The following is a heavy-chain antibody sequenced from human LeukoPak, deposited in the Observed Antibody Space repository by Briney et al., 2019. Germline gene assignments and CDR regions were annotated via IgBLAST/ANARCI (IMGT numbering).Heavy chain of an antibody. J-gene: IGHJ6*03. CDR2: ISGSSSYI. V-gene: IGHV3-21*04. CDR3: SRQLGEPHPDGYYYYYMDV. Sequence: GGSLRLSCAASGFTFSSYSMNWVRQAPGKGLEWVSSISGSSSYIYYADSVKGRFTISRHNAKNSLYLQMNSLKTEDTAVYYCSRQLGEPHPDGYYYYYMDVWGKGTTVTVSS. D-gene: IGHD3-10*01. CDR1: GFTFSSYS.